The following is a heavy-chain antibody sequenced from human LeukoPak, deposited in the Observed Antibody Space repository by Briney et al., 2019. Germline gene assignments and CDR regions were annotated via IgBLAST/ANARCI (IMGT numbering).Heavy chain of an antibody. CDR3: ARDGMATDYYYGMDV. J-gene: IGHJ6*02. CDR2: INHSGST. D-gene: IGHD5-24*01. CDR1: GGSFSGYY. V-gene: IGHV4-34*01. Sequence: SETLSLTCAVYGGSFSGYYWSWIRQPPGKGLEWIGEINHSGSTNYNPSLKSRVTISVDTSKNQFSLKLSSVTAADTAVYYCARDGMATDYYYGMDVWGQGTTVTVSS.